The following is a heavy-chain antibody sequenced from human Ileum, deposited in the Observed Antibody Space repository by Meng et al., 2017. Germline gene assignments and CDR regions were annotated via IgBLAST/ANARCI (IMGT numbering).Heavy chain of an antibody. CDR2: IYAGGTT. D-gene: IGHD6-19*01. CDR1: GFAVSSNY. CDR3: AGRYSSGWYVH. J-gene: IGHJ5*02. Sequence: LVGIGGGLIHPGESLKLSCASLGFAVSSNYISWVRQAPGKGLEWVSVIYAGGTTYYADSVKGRFTISRDDSKNTVFLQMNSLRGEDTAVYYCAGRYSSGWYVHWGQGTLVTVSS. V-gene: IGHV3-53*02.